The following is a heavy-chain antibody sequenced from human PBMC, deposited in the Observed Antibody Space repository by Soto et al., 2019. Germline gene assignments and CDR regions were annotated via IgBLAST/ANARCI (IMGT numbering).Heavy chain of an antibody. Sequence: SLKISCNGSGYSFTSYWIGWVRQMPWKGLEWMGIIYPGDSDTRYSPSFQGQVTISADKSISTAYLQWSSLKASDTAMYYCARRMEWFGELLNAFDIWGQGTMVTVSS. CDR2: IYPGDSDT. CDR3: ARRMEWFGELLNAFDI. V-gene: IGHV5-51*01. D-gene: IGHD3-10*01. CDR1: GYSFTSYW. J-gene: IGHJ3*02.